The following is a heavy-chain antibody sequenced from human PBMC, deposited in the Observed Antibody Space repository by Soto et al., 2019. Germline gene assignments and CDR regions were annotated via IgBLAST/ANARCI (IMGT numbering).Heavy chain of an antibody. J-gene: IGHJ6*02. Sequence: QVQLVQSRGEVKKPGASVKVSCKTSGYSFTTYGISWVRQAPGQGLEWMGWISGYNGNTNYAQKLQGRVTMTTETSTSTAYTALRSLRSDDTAVYYCAREGPAPYYYYGMDVWGQGSTVTVSS. CDR2: ISGYNGNT. V-gene: IGHV1-18*01. CDR1: GYSFTTYG. CDR3: AREGPAPYYYYGMDV.